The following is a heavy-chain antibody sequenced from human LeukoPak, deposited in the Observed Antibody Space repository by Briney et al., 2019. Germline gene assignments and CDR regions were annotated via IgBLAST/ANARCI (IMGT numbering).Heavy chain of an antibody. V-gene: IGHV3-23*01. D-gene: IGHD2-2*01. J-gene: IGHJ4*02. Sequence: PGGSLRLSCAASGFTFSSYAMSWVCQAPGKGLEWVSAISGSNDDTHYADSVRGRFTISRDNSNNTLYLQMNSLRAEDSALYYCAKDSSSTRSFDYWGQGTLVTVSS. CDR1: GFTFSSYA. CDR2: ISGSNDDT. CDR3: AKDSSSTRSFDY.